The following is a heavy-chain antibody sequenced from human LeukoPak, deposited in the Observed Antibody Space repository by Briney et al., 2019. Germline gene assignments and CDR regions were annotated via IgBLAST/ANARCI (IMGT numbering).Heavy chain of an antibody. CDR2: IIPIFGTA. CDR1: GGTFSSYA. J-gene: IGHJ3*02. Sequence: ASVKVACKASGGTFSSYAISWVRQAPGQGLEWMGGIIPIFGTANYAQKFQGRVTITADESTSTAYMELSSLRSEDTAVYYCARERAGTGAFDIWGQGTMVTVSS. CDR3: ARERAGTGAFDI. V-gene: IGHV1-69*01. D-gene: IGHD6-13*01.